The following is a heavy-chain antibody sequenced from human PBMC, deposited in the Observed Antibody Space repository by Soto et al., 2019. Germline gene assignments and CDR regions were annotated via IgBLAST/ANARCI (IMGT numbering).Heavy chain of an antibody. D-gene: IGHD2-2*01. CDR2: IIPIFDTA. Sequence: QVQLVQSGAEVKKPGSSVKVSCKASGGTFSSYAISWVRQAPGQGLEWMGGIIPIFDTANYAQKFQGRVTITADESTSTAYRGLSSLRSEDTAVYYCARHDCISSSCYYYYYYGMDVWGQGTTVPVSS. CDR1: GGTFSSYA. CDR3: ARHDCISSSCYYYYYYGMDV. J-gene: IGHJ6*02. V-gene: IGHV1-69*12.